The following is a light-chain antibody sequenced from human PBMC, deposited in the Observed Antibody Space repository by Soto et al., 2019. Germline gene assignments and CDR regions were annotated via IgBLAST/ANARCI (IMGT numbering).Light chain of an antibody. J-gene: IGLJ3*02. Sequence: QSVLTQSSSASASLGSSVKLTCTLSSGHSSYIIAWHQQQPGKAPRYLMKLEGSGSYNKGSGVPDRFSGSSSGADRYLTISNLQFEDEADYYCETWDSNFWVFGGGTKLTVL. CDR2: LEGSGSY. CDR3: ETWDSNFWV. CDR1: SGHSSYI. V-gene: IGLV4-60*02.